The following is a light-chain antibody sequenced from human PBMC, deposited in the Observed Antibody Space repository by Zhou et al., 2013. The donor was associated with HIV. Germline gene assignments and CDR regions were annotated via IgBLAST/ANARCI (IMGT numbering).Light chain of an antibody. CDR1: QGISSY. CDR2: AAS. Sequence: AIRMTQSPSSFSASTGDRVTITCRASQGISSYLAWYQQKPGKAPKLLIYAASSLQSGVPSRFSGSGSGTDFTLTISSLQPDDFATYYCQQYNSYSRLTFGGGTKVEIK. J-gene: IGKJ4*01. CDR3: QQYNSYSRLT. V-gene: IGKV1-8*01.